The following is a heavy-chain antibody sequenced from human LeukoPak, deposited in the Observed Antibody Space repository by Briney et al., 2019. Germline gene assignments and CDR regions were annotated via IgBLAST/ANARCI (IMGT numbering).Heavy chain of an antibody. CDR3: AGVVVGATLGGYYYYYMDV. Sequence: SETLSLTCAVYGGSFSDYYWTWIRQPPGKGLEWIGEINHSGRTNYNPSLKSRVIISVDTSKNQCYLKLSSVTAAHTALYYCAGVVVGATLGGYYYYYMDVWGKGTTVTVSS. J-gene: IGHJ6*03. V-gene: IGHV4-34*01. CDR1: GGSFSDYY. CDR2: INHSGRT. D-gene: IGHD2-15*01.